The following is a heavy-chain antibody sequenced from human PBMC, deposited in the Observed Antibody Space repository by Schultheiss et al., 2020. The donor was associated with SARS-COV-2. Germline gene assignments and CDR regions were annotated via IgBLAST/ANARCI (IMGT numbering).Heavy chain of an antibody. V-gene: IGHV3-23*01. Sequence: GGSLRLSCAASGFTFYSYAMSWVRQAPGKGLEWVSAISGSGGSTYYADSVKGRFTISRDNSKNTLYLQMNSLRAEDTAVYYCAKARYYYGSGPIDYWGQGTLVTVSS. CDR3: AKARYYYGSGPIDY. CDR2: ISGSGGST. D-gene: IGHD3-10*01. J-gene: IGHJ4*02. CDR1: GFTFYSYA.